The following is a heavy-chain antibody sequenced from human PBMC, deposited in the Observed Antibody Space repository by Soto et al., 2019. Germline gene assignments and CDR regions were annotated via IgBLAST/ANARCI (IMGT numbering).Heavy chain of an antibody. Sequence: QVQLVQSGAEVKKPGASVKVSCKASGYTFTSYGISWVRQAPGQGLEWMGWISAYNGNTNYAQKLQGRVTMTTDTATSTGYMERRSVTSADTTVYFCARGTLGRGNSNCSGWFDPWGRGTLDTVSS. CDR2: ISAYNGNT. D-gene: IGHD2-2*01. J-gene: IGHJ5*02. CDR1: GYTFTSYG. CDR3: ARGTLGRGNSNCSGWFDP. V-gene: IGHV1-18*01.